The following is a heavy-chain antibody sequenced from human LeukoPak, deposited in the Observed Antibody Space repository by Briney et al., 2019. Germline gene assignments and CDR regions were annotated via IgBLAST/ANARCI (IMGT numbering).Heavy chain of an antibody. Sequence: GGSLRLSCAASGFTFSSYGMHWVRQAPGKGLEWVAVIWYGGSNKYYADSVKGRFTISRDNSKNTLYLQMNSLRAEDTAVYFCARLLATWDYYYMDVWGKGTTVTVSS. J-gene: IGHJ6*03. D-gene: IGHD3-3*02. CDR2: IWYGGSNK. CDR1: GFTFSSYG. CDR3: ARLLATWDYYYMDV. V-gene: IGHV3-33*01.